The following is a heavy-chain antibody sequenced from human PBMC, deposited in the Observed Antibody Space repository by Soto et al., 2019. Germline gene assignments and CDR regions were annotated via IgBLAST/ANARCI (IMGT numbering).Heavy chain of an antibody. Sequence: QVQLVQSGAEVKKPGASVKVSCKASGYTFTSYYMHWVRQAPGQGLEWMGIINPSGGSTSYAQKFQGRVNMTRYTSTSPVYMELSSLRSEDTAVYYCARDVKQLAEGYYYSYGMDVWGQGPTVTVSS. CDR1: GYTFTSYY. V-gene: IGHV1-46*03. CDR3: ARDVKQLAEGYYYSYGMDV. CDR2: INPSGGST. J-gene: IGHJ6*02. D-gene: IGHD6-13*01.